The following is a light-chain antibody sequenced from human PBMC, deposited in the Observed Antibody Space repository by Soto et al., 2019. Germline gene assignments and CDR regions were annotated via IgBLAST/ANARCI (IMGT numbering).Light chain of an antibody. CDR3: QQYGSSPPYT. V-gene: IGKV3D-20*01. Sequence: EIILTQSPATLSLSPGERATLCCGASQTVSSSYLAWYQQKPGLAPRLLIYDASSRATGIPDRFSGSGSGTDFTLTISRLEPEDFAVYYCQQYGSSPPYTFGQGTKLEIK. CDR1: QTVSSSY. CDR2: DAS. J-gene: IGKJ2*01.